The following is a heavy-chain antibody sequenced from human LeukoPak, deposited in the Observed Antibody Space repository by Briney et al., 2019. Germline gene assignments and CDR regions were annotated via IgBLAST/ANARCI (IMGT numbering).Heavy chain of an antibody. J-gene: IGHJ4*02. V-gene: IGHV4-34*01. CDR2: INHSGST. Sequence: SETLSLTCAVYGGAFSGYYWSWIRQPPGKGLEWIGEINHSGSTNYNPSLKSRVTISVDTSKNQFSLKLSSVTAADTAVYYCARADGDYWGQGTLVTVSS. D-gene: IGHD5-24*01. CDR3: ARADGDY. CDR1: GGAFSGYY.